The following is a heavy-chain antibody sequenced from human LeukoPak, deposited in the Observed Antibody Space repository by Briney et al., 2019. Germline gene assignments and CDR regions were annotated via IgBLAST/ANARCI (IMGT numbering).Heavy chain of an antibody. CDR1: GFTFSTYW. D-gene: IGHD2-2*01. CDR3: ANRRCTGTSCYLDY. Sequence: GGSLRLSCAASGFTFSTYWMSWVRQAPGKGLEWVSAITGSGDTTYYADSVKGRFAISRDNSKHTVYLQMNSLRAEDTAVYYCANRRCTGTSCYLDYWGQGTLVTVSS. CDR2: ITGSGDTT. V-gene: IGHV3-23*01. J-gene: IGHJ4*02.